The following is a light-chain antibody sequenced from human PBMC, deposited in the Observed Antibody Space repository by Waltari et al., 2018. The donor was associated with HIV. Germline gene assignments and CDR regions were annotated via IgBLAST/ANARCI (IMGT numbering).Light chain of an antibody. V-gene: IGLV2-8*01. CDR3: SSYAGSSMSYA. Sequence: QSALTQPPSASGSPGQSVTISCSGARSDVGAFKYVSWYQQHPCHAHKLLIYDVTKPPQGLPGRFSAAKSGNTASPTVSGLQAEEAAHYYCSSYAGSSMSYAFGTGTKVTVL. J-gene: IGLJ1*01. CDR1: RSDVGAFKY. CDR2: DVT.